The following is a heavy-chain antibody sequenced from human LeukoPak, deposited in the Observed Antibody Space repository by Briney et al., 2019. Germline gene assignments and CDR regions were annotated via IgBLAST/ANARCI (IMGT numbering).Heavy chain of an antibody. D-gene: IGHD6-19*01. Sequence: PGGSLRLSCAPSGFTFSRHGMHWVRQAPGKGLEWVANIKRDGSEKYYVDSVKGRFTISRDNAKNSLYLQMNSLRAEDTAVYYCARDLAVAGTFLGYYYGMDVWGQGTTVTVSS. CDR1: GFTFSRHG. CDR3: ARDLAVAGTFLGYYYGMDV. V-gene: IGHV3-7*01. CDR2: IKRDGSEK. J-gene: IGHJ6*02.